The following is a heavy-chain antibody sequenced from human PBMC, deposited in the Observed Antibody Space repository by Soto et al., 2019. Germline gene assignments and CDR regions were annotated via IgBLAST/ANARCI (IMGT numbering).Heavy chain of an antibody. V-gene: IGHV3-48*01. Sequence: GGSLRLSCAASGFTLSSYSMNWVRQSPRRGLEWIAYANTGSTAIYYADSVKGRFTISRDNAQNSLYLQMASLRAEDTAMFYCAREAHRGGFDLWGQGT. CDR1: GFTLSSYS. CDR2: ANTGSTAI. CDR3: AREAHRGGFDL. J-gene: IGHJ5*02. D-gene: IGHD3-16*01.